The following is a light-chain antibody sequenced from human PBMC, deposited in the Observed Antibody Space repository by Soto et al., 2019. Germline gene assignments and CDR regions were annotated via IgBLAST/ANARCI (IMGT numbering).Light chain of an antibody. J-gene: IGKJ5*01. CDR2: DAS. CDR3: QQYNNWPPIT. Sequence: EIVLTQSPATLSLSPGERATLSCRASQSVGNYLAWYQQKPGQAPRLLIYDASNRATGVPARFSGSGSGTEFTLTISSLQSEDFAFYFCQQYNNWPPITFGQGTRLEIK. CDR1: QSVGNY. V-gene: IGKV3-11*01.